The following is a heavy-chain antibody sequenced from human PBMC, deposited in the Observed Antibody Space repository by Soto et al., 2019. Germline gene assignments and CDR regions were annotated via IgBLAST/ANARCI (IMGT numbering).Heavy chain of an antibody. Sequence: QLQLRESGSGLVKPSETLSLTCTVSGGSISSGGYSWSWIRQSPEKGLEWLGCIYPTGTTYYHPSLKSRVTISVDTSRNQFSLTLTSVTAADTAVYFCARAPPGPSPRWVLW. CDR1: GGSISSGGYS. CDR2: IYPTGTT. CDR3: ARAPPGPSPRWVL. D-gene: IGHD3-10*01. J-gene: IGHJ2*01. V-gene: IGHV4-30-2*06.